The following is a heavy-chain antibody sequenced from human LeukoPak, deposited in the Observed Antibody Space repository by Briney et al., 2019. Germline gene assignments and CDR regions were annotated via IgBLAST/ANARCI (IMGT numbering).Heavy chain of an antibody. J-gene: IGHJ3*02. D-gene: IGHD6-6*01. Sequence: GGSLRLSCAASGFTFSSYSMNWVRQAPGKGLEWVSSISSSSSYIYYADSVKGRFTISRDNAKNSLYLQMNSLRAEDTAVYYCARGSSSSGGAFDIWGQGTMVTVSS. CDR1: GFTFSSYS. V-gene: IGHV3-21*01. CDR2: ISSSSSYI. CDR3: ARGSSSSGGAFDI.